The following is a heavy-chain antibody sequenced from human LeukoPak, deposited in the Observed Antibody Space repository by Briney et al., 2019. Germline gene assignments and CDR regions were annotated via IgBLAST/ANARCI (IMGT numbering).Heavy chain of an antibody. CDR1: GGSFSGYY. Sequence: PSETLSLTCAVYGGSFSGYYWSWIRQPPGKGLEWIGEINHSGSTNYNPSLKSRVTISVDTSKNQFSLKLSSVTAADTAVYYCARGQVPYWSSGWSPFDYWGQGTLVTVSS. CDR2: INHSGST. D-gene: IGHD6-19*01. CDR3: ARGQVPYWSSGWSPFDY. V-gene: IGHV4-34*01. J-gene: IGHJ4*02.